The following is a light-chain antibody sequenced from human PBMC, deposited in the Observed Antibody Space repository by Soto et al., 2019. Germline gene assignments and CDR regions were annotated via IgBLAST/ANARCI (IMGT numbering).Light chain of an antibody. CDR3: QQYNTYSPTWT. V-gene: IGKV1-5*01. CDR2: DAS. Sequence: DIQMTQSPSTLSASVGDRYTVTCRASQSISHWLAWYQQKPGKAPKLLIYDASSLEGGVPSRFSGSGSGTEFTLTISSLQRDDSATYYCQQYNTYSPTWTFGQGTKVDIK. CDR1: QSISHW. J-gene: IGKJ1*01.